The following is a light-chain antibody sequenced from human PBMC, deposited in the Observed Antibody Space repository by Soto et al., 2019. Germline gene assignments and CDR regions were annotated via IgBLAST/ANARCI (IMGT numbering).Light chain of an antibody. Sequence: QSVLTQPPSVSGAPGQRVTISCTGSISNIGAGYVVHWYQQLPGTVSKVLIYGNSNRPSGVPDRFSGSKSGTSASLAITGLQAEDEADYYCQSYDISLSGFHVFGTGTKVTVL. CDR2: GNS. J-gene: IGLJ1*01. CDR1: ISNIGAGYV. CDR3: QSYDISLSGFHV. V-gene: IGLV1-40*01.